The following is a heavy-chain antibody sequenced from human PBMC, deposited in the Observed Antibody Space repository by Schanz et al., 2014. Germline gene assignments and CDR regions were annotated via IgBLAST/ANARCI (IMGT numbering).Heavy chain of an antibody. Sequence: QVQLQQWGAGLLKPSETLSLSCAVYSGSFSGYYWSWIRQPPGKGLEWIGEINHSGSTNYNPSLKTRXXISVDTSKTQFSLTLSSLTAADTAVYYCARGPDSTSADVTRGRRRYYFDYWGQGTLVTVSS. CDR1: SGSFSGYY. J-gene: IGHJ4*02. V-gene: IGHV4-34*01. D-gene: IGHD6-13*01. CDR3: ARGPDSTSADVTRGRRRYYFDY. CDR2: INHSGST.